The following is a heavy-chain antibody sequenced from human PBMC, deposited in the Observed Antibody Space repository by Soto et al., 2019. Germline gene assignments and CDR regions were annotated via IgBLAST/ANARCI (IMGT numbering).Heavy chain of an antibody. CDR2: ISFDGGNK. V-gene: IGHV3-30*04. J-gene: IGHJ4*02. Sequence: QEQLVESGGGVVQPGRSLRLSCAASGFTFSHYFMHWVRQAPGKGLQWVSSISFDGGNKYYIDSVKGRFTISRDNSKNTLYLEVDSLRAEDTAVYYCAKDRRGGYGYNLGFDCWGQGTLVTVSS. D-gene: IGHD5-12*01. CDR1: GFTFSHYF. CDR3: AKDRRGGYGYNLGFDC.